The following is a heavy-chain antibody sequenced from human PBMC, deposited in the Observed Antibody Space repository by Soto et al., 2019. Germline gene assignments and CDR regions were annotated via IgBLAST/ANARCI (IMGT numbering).Heavy chain of an antibody. CDR1: GGTFSSYA. CDR3: ARSITGTVSYYYGMDV. D-gene: IGHD1-20*01. Sequence: QVQLVQSGAEVKKPGSSVKVSCKASGGTFSSYAISWVRQAPGQGLEWMGGIIPIFGTADYAQKFQGRVTITAEESTSTAYMELSSLRSEDTAVYYCARSITGTVSYYYGMDVWGQGTTVTVSS. J-gene: IGHJ6*02. V-gene: IGHV1-69*12. CDR2: IIPIFGTA.